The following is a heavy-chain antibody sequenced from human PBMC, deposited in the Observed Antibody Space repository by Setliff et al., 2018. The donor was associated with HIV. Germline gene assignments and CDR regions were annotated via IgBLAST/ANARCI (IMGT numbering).Heavy chain of an antibody. D-gene: IGHD3-3*01. J-gene: IGHJ6*03. V-gene: IGHV4-39*07. CDR1: GDSVNDRSYF. CDR3: ARGGSYRFWSGYRYYYYYMDL. Sequence: SETLSLTCTVSGDSVNDRSYFWGWIRQPPGKGLEWIGTFYYNGDSRYNPSLKSRVTISVDTSKNQVYLSLTSVTAADTAVYYCARGGSYRFWSGYRYYYYYMDLWGKGTTVTVSS. CDR2: FYYNGDS.